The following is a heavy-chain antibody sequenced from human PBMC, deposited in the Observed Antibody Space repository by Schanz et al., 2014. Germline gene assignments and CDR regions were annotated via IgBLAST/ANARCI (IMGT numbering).Heavy chain of an antibody. Sequence: VQLVESGGGVVQPGRSLRLSCAASGFTFSSYWMSWVRQAPGEGLEWVSVIYSDGRTYYGDSVKGRFTISRDNSKNTLYLQMNSLRDEDTAMYYCAKRCSSTSCSHGAFDMWGQGTMVTVSS. CDR1: GFTFSSYW. J-gene: IGHJ3*02. CDR3: AKRCSSTSCSHGAFDM. D-gene: IGHD2-2*01. CDR2: IYSDGRT. V-gene: IGHV3-66*01.